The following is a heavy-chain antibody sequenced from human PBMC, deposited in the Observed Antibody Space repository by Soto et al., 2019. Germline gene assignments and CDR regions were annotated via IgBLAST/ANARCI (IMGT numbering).Heavy chain of an antibody. J-gene: IGHJ4*02. CDR1: GFTFSSYA. Sequence: EVQLLESGGGLVQPGGSLRLSCAASGFTFSSYAMSWVRQAPGKGLEWVSAISGSGGSTYYADSVKGRFTISRDNSKNTLYLQMNSLRAEDTAVYYCAKDPARGYYDSSGYYYDYWGQGTLVTVSS. CDR3: AKDPARGYYDSSGYYYDY. CDR2: ISGSGGST. V-gene: IGHV3-23*01. D-gene: IGHD3-22*01.